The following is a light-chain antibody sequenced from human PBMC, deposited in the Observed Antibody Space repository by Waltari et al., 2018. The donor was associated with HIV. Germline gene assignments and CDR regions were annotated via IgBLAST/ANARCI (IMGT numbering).Light chain of an antibody. J-gene: IGLJ3*02. CDR3: SSYTTSTTWV. V-gene: IGLV2-14*03. CDR1: SSDVGGYNY. Sequence: QSALTQPASVSWSTGRSITISCTGTSSDVGGYNYVSLYQQHPGKAPKLMIYDVSNRPSGVSNLFSCSKAGDTSALTISGLQAEDEADYYCSSYTTSTTWVFGGGTKLTVL. CDR2: DVS.